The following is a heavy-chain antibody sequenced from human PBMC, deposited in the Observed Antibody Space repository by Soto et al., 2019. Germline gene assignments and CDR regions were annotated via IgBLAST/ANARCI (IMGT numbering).Heavy chain of an antibody. CDR2: ISAYNGNT. CDR3: ARDPSEVVAGTST. D-gene: IGHD6-19*01. Sequence: ASVKVSCKASGYTFTSHDINWVRQATGQGLEWMGWISAYNGNTNYAQKLQGRVTMTTDTSTSTAYMELRSLRSDDTAVYYCARDPSEVVAGTSTWGQGTLVTVS. CDR1: GYTFTSHD. J-gene: IGHJ5*02. V-gene: IGHV1-18*01.